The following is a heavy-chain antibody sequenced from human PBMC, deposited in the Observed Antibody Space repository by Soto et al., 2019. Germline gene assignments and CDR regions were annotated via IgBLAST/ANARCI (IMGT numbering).Heavy chain of an antibody. D-gene: IGHD2-2*02. V-gene: IGHV3-13*05. J-gene: IGHJ6*02. CDR2: IGAARDP. Sequence: GGSLRLSCAPSGFTFSNFDMHWVRQVPGKGLEWVSAIGAARDPYYLGSVKGRFTISRENAKNSVYLQMNDLRAGDSAVYYCARAYTGRLPRRADYYYAMDVWGQGTTVTVSS. CDR3: ARAYTGRLPRRADYYYAMDV. CDR1: GFTFSNFD.